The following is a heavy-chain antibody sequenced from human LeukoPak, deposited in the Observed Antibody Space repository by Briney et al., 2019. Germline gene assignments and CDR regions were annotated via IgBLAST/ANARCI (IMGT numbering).Heavy chain of an antibody. CDR2: IYYSEGT. D-gene: IGHD3-10*01. V-gene: IGHV4-30-4*02. CDR3: ASSYYYGSGSSLANYYYYGMDV. CDR1: GGSISSGDYY. J-gene: IGHJ6*02. Sequence: SETLSLTCTVAGGSISSGDYYWSWIRQPPGKGLEWIGYIYYSEGTYYNPSLKSRVTMSVDTSKNQFSLKLSSVTAADTAVYYCASSYYYGSGSSLANYYYYGMDVWGQGTTVTVSS.